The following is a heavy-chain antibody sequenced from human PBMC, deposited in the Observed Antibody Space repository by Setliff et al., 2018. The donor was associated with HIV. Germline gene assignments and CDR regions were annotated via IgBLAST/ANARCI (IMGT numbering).Heavy chain of an antibody. V-gene: IGHV4-59*01. CDR1: GGSTNNYY. J-gene: IGHJ4*02. CDR3: ARATYTTLFGALMGGGLQY. Sequence: SETLSLTCAVSGGSTNNYYLTWIRQPPGKGLEWIGSVSNGGDTNYNPSLQSRVSLSLDTSKTQFSLKLTSVTAADTSVYYCARATYTTLFGALMGGGLQYWGPGTLVTVSS. D-gene: IGHD3-3*01. CDR2: VSNGGDT.